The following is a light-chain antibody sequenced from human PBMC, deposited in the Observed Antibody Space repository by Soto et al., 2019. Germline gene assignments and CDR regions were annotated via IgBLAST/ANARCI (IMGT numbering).Light chain of an antibody. CDR1: SSDVGGYNY. J-gene: IGLJ1*01. CDR2: EVS. Sequence: QSVLTQPPSASGSPGQSVTISCTGTSSDVGGYNYVSWYQQHPGKAPKLMIYEVSKRPSGVPDRFSGSKSGNTASLTVSGLQAEDEADYYCSSYACSNNEGVFGTGTKLTVL. V-gene: IGLV2-8*01. CDR3: SSYACSNNEGV.